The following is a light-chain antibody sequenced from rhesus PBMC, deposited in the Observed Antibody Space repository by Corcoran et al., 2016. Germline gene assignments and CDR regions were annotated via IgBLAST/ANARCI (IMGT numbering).Light chain of an antibody. V-gene: IGKV1-74*01. CDR3: QHGYRTPLA. CDR1: ENVNNY. Sequence: DIQMTQSPSSLSASIGDRVTITCRASENVNNYLNWYPQNPGKAPERLVSKAFTLESGVHSRFSGSGSGTDYTFTISILQPEDGATDYCQHGYRTPLAVGPGTKLDIK. J-gene: IGKJ3*01. CDR2: KAF.